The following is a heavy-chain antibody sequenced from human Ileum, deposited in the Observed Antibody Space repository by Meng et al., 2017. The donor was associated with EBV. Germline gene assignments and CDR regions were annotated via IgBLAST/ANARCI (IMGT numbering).Heavy chain of an antibody. J-gene: IGHJ4*02. CDR1: GGTFSSYS. V-gene: IGHV1-69*01. CDR3: ARGNGYSSSFYFDY. CDR2: SIPMFGSA. D-gene: IGHD6-13*01. Sequence: QVQLVQSGAEVKKPGSSVGVSCKASGGTFSSYSIGWVQQAPRQGLEWMGGSIPMFGSANYPQKFHDRVTGAAYMELSSLRFEATAVYYCARGNGYSSSFYFDYWGQGTLVTVSS.